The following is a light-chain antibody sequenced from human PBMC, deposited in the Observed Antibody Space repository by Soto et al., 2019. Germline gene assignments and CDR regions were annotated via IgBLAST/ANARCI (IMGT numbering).Light chain of an antibody. Sequence: IQMAQTPSSLSPSVGDRVTITCRASQAIRTFLNCYRQKQGKAPELLVYYGSTLHSGVSSRFNGSGAETDITLTMTRLQPDDFATYYCQQSYSAPYIFGQGPKR. CDR3: QQSYSAPYI. CDR2: YGS. V-gene: IGKV1-39*01. CDR1: QAIRTF. J-gene: IGKJ2*01.